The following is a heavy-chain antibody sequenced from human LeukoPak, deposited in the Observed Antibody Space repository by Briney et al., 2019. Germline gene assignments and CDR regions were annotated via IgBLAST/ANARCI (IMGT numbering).Heavy chain of an antibody. CDR1: GFTFSSYG. CDR2: ISYDGSNK. D-gene: IGHD4-17*01. CDR3: ARFDLTVTTFE. V-gene: IGHV3-30*03. Sequence: GGSLRLSCAASGFTFSSYGMHWVRQAPGKGLEWVAVISYDGSNKYYADSVKGRFTISRDNSKNTLYLQMNSLRAEDTAVYYCARFDLTVTTFEWGQGTLVTVSS. J-gene: IGHJ4*02.